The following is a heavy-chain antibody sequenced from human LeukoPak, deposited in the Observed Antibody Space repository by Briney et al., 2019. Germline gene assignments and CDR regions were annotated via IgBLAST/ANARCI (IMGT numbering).Heavy chain of an antibody. Sequence: KASDTLSLTCTVAGDSISRGYWICLGQRPGKGMEWLGEIYHTGFTRYNPSLESRVTMSVDKSKNQFSLSLSSVTAADTAVYFCARDGRYTYGSNLLDCWGQGTLVTVSS. CDR1: GDSISRGY. CDR3: ARDGRYTYGSNLLDC. V-gene: IGHV4-59*12. D-gene: IGHD4/OR15-4a*01. CDR2: IYHTGFT. J-gene: IGHJ1*01.